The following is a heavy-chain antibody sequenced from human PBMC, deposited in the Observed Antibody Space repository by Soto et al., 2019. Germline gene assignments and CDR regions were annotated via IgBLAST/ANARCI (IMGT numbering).Heavy chain of an antibody. CDR1: GFTFSSYG. D-gene: IGHD3-3*01. V-gene: IGHV3-33*01. CDR2: IWYDGSNK. J-gene: IGHJ6*02. CDR3: ARDSWSGYSYYYYGMDV. Sequence: GGSLRLSCAASGFTFSSYGMHWVRQAPGKGLEWVAVIWYDGSNKYYADSVKGRFTISRDNSKNTLYLQMNSLRAEDTAVYYCARDSWSGYSYYYYGMDVWGQGTTVTVSS.